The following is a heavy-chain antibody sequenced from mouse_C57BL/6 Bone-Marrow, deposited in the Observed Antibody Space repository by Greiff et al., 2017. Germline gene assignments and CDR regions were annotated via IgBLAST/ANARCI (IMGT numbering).Heavy chain of an antibody. CDR3: ARGDRRTWFAY. CDR2: ISSGGSYT. D-gene: IGHD2-14*01. Sequence: EVQGVESGGDLVKPGGSLKLSCAASGFTFSSYGMSWVRQTPDKRLEWVATISSGGSYTYYPDSVKGRVTISRDNAKNTLYLQMSSLKSEDTAMYYCARGDRRTWFAYWGQGTLVTVSA. V-gene: IGHV5-6*01. J-gene: IGHJ3*01. CDR1: GFTFSSYG.